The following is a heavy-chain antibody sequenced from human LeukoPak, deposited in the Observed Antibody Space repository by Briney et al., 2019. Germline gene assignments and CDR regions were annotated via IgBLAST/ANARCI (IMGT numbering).Heavy chain of an antibody. CDR2: IIPIFGTA. CDR3: ARDRMAARSYSFDY. V-gene: IGHV1-69*05. J-gene: IGHJ4*02. D-gene: IGHD6-6*01. Sequence: SVKVSCKASGGTFSSYAISWVRQAPGQGLEWMGGIIPIFGTANYAQKFQGRVTITTDESTSTAYMELSNLRSEDTAVYYCARDRMAARSYSFDYWGQGTLVTVYS. CDR1: GGTFSSYA.